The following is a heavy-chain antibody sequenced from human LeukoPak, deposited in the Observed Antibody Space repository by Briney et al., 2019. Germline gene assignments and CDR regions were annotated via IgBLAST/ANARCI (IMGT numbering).Heavy chain of an antibody. CDR2: IYSGGST. CDR3: AKDRFMGWFDP. CDR1: GFTVSSNY. J-gene: IGHJ5*02. Sequence: GGSLKLSCAASGFTVSSNYMSWVRQAPGKGLEWVSVIYSGGSTYYADSVEGRFTISRDNSKNALYLQMNSLRAEDTAVYYCAKDRFMGWFDPWGQGTLVTVSS. V-gene: IGHV3-53*01. D-gene: IGHD3-10*01.